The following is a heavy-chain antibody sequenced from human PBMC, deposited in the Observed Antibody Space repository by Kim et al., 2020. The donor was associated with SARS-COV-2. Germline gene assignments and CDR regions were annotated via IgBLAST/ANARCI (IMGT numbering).Heavy chain of an antibody. J-gene: IGHJ3*02. CDR1: GFTFSSYA. CDR3: AKEWGTYYYDSSGYQYPEVDAFDI. CDR2: ISGSGGST. V-gene: IGHV3-23*01. D-gene: IGHD3-22*01. Sequence: GGSLRLSCAASGFTFSSYAMSWVRQAPGKGLEWVSAISGSGGSTYYADSVKGRFTISRDNSKNTLYLQMNSLRAEDTAVYYCAKEWGTYYYDSSGYQYPEVDAFDIWGQGTMVTVSS.